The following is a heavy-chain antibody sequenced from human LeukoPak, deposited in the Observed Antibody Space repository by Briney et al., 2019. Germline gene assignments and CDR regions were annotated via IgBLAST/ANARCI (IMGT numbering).Heavy chain of an antibody. CDR3: ARDPYSGSGPYFDY. J-gene: IGHJ4*02. V-gene: IGHV3-33*01. Sequence: GRSLRLSCAASGFTFSSYGMHWVRQAPGKGLEWVAVIWYDGSNKYYADSVKGRFTISRDNSKNTLYLQMNSLRAEDTAVYYRARDPYSGSGPYFDYWGQGTLVTVSS. D-gene: IGHD1-26*01. CDR1: GFTFSSYG. CDR2: IWYDGSNK.